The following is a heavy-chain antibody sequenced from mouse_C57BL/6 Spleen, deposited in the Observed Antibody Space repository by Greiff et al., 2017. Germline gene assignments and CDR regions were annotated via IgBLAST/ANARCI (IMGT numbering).Heavy chain of an antibody. CDR1: GFSLTSYA. J-gene: IGHJ4*01. CDR3: AGAYSNYNAMDY. CDR2: IWTGGGS. V-gene: IGHV2-9-1*01. D-gene: IGHD2-5*01. Sequence: VHLVESGPGLVAPSQSLSITCTVSGFSLTSYAISWVRQPPGKGLEWLGVIWTGGGSNYNSALKSRLSISKDNSKSQVFLKMNSLQTDDTARYCCAGAYSNYNAMDYWGQGTSVTVSS.